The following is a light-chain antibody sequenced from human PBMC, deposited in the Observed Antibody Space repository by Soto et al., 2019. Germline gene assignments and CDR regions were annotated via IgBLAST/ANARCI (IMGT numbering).Light chain of an antibody. CDR3: MQGTRWPPYA. V-gene: IGKV2-30*01. CDR1: QSLAYIDGNTY. CDR2: KVS. Sequence: EVVMTQSPLSLPVTLGQPASISCRSSQSLAYIDGNTYLSWFQQRPGQSPRRLICKVSNREAGLPASISGRGSGSDVTRNISRVQAEDVVVSYCMQGTRWPPYALGHGTKL. J-gene: IGKJ2*01.